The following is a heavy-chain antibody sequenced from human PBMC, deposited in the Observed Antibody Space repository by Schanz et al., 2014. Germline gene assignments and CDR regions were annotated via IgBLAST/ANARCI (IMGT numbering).Heavy chain of an antibody. D-gene: IGHD2-21*01. V-gene: IGHV3-53*01. Sequence: EVLLLDSGGGLIQPGGSLRLSCAVSGFSVSTNYMSWARQAPGKGLEWISSLYINAGSTRYADSVKGRFFISRDSSKNTLFLQMNSLRADDTAIYFCARDEGRDGYNLAFDVWGQGTLVTVSS. CDR1: GFSVSTNY. J-gene: IGHJ3*01. CDR2: LYINAGST. CDR3: ARDEGRDGYNLAFDV.